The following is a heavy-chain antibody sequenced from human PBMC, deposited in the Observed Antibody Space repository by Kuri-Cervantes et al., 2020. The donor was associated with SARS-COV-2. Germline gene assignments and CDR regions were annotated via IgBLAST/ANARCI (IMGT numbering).Heavy chain of an antibody. CDR3: ARQMMSSITIFGVVITRNWFDP. CDR1: GGSISRSCYY. J-gene: IGHJ5*02. V-gene: IGHV4-39*01. CDR2: IFYSGST. D-gene: IGHD3-3*01. Sequence: SETLSLTCTISGGSISRSCYYWGWIRQPPGKGLEWIGNIFYSGSTYYNPSLKSRVTISVDTSKNQFSLKLSSVTAADTAVYYCARQMMSSITIFGVVITRNWFDPWGQGTLVTVSS.